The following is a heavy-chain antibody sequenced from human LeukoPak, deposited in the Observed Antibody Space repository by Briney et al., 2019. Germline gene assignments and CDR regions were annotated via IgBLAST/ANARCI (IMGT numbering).Heavy chain of an antibody. CDR1: GFTFSSYS. V-gene: IGHV3-21*04. CDR2: ISSSSSYI. J-gene: IGHJ3*02. CDR3: ARDQGYCSSTSCYKNAFDT. D-gene: IGHD2-2*02. Sequence: GGSLRLSCAASGFTFSSYSMNWVRQAPGKGLEWVSSISSSSSYIYYADSVKGRFTISRDNAKNSLYLQMNSLRAEDTAVYYCARDQGYCSSTSCYKNAFDTWGQGTMVTVSS.